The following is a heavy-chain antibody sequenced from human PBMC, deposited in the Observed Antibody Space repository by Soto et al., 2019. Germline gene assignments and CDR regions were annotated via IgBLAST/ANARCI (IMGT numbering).Heavy chain of an antibody. CDR2: LFYNGNT. CDR3: ARLRKPSNWFDP. J-gene: IGHJ5*02. V-gene: IGHV4-39*01. Sequence: QLQLQESGPGLVKPSETLSLTCTVSGGSISSSNYYWGWIRQPPGKGLEWIGSLFYNGNTYYNPSLKSRVTISVDTSQNQVSLKLSSVSAADTAVYYCARLRKPSNWFDPWGRGTLVTVCS. CDR1: GGSISSSNYY.